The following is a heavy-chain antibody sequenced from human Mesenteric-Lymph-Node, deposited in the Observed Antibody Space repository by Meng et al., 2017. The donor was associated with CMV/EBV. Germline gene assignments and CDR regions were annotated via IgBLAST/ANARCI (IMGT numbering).Heavy chain of an antibody. CDR2: IYSVDNT. CDR3: ASGRRYTTGCSI. CDR1: GLTVNNNY. J-gene: IGHJ4*02. V-gene: IGHV3-53*01. D-gene: IGHD6-19*01. Sequence: GESLKISCVASGLTVNNNYMTWVRQAPGKGLEWVSVIYSVDNTYYADSVKGRFTISRDNSNNTVHLQMNSLRVEDTAVYYCASGRRYTTGCSIWGQGTLVTVSS.